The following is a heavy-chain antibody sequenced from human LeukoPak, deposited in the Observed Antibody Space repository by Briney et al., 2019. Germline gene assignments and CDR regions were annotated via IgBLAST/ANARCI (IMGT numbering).Heavy chain of an antibody. J-gene: IGHJ4*02. V-gene: IGHV1-2*06. CDR1: GYTFTGYH. CDR3: ARDQGSLTRSWYTGY. Sequence: ASVKVSCKASGYTFTGYHIHWVRQAPGQGLEWMGRINPYSGDTKFAQKFQGRVTMNRDTSINTAYMEMSSLTPDDTAVYFCARDQGSLTRSWYTGYWGQGTQVTVSS. D-gene: IGHD6-13*01. CDR2: INPYSGDT.